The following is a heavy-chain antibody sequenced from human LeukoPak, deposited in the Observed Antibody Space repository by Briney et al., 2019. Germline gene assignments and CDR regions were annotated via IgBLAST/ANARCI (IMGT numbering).Heavy chain of an antibody. CDR2: INPSGGST. J-gene: IGHJ4*02. V-gene: IGHV1-46*01. D-gene: IGHD5-18*01. Sequence: ASVKVSCKASGYTFTGYYMHWVRQAPGQGLEWMGIINPSGGSTSYAQKFQGRVTMTRDPSTSTVYLELSGLRSKDTPGYSVARDPTYVYSDGPYCFDYWGQGTLVTVSS. CDR3: ARDPTYVYSDGPYCFDY. CDR1: GYTFTGYY.